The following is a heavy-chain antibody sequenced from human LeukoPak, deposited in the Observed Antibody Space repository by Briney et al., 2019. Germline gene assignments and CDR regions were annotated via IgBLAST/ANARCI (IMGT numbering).Heavy chain of an antibody. CDR1: GFTFSSYS. CDR2: ISSSSSYI. J-gene: IGHJ3*02. V-gene: IGHV3-21*01. D-gene: IGHD3-9*01. CDR3: ARDHRYYDILTGSPRGGGAFNI. Sequence: GGSLRLSCAASGFTFSSYSMNWVRQAPGKGLEWVSSISSSSSYIYYADSVKGRFTISRDNAKNSLYLQMNSLRAEDTAVYYCARDHRYYDILTGSPRGGGAFNIWGQGTMVTVSS.